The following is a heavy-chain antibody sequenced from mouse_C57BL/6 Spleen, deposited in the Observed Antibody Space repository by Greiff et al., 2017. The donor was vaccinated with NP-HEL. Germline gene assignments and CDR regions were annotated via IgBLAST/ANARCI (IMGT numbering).Heavy chain of an antibody. CDR2: ISDGGSYT. D-gene: IGHD1-1*01. CDR3: ARDRDYYGSDAMDY. V-gene: IGHV5-4*01. CDR1: GFTFSSYA. J-gene: IGHJ4*01. Sequence: EVMLVESGGGLVKPGGSLKLSCAASGFTFSSYAMSWVRQTPEKRLEWVATISDGGSYTYYPDNVKGRFTISRDNAKNNLYLQMSHLKSEDTAMYYCARDRDYYGSDAMDYWGQGTSVTVSS.